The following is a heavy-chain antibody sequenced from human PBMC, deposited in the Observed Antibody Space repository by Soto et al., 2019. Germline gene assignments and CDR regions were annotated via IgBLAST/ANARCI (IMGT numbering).Heavy chain of an antibody. J-gene: IGHJ4*02. CDR1: GGSISSYY. CDR2: IYYSGST. Sequence: PSETLSLTCTVSGGSISSYYWSWIRQPPGKGLEWIGYIYYSGSTNYNPSLKSRVTISVDTSKNQFSLKLSSVTAADTAVYYCARRTYEVYYFDYWGQGTLVTVSS. CDR3: ARRTYEVYYFDY. D-gene: IGHD5-12*01. V-gene: IGHV4-59*08.